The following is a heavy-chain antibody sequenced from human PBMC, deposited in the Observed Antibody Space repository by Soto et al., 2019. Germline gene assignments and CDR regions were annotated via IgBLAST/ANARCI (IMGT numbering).Heavy chain of an antibody. CDR2: ISYDGSNK. CDR1: GFTFSSYG. D-gene: IGHD3-22*01. CDR3: AKQSVSSGHDY. Sequence: QVQLVESGGGVVQPGRSLRLSCAASGFTFSSYGMHWVRQAPGKGLEWVAVISYDGSNKYYADSVKGRLTISRDNSKNTLYLQMNSLRAEDTAVYYCAKQSVSSGHDYWGQGTLVTVSS. V-gene: IGHV3-30*18. J-gene: IGHJ4*02.